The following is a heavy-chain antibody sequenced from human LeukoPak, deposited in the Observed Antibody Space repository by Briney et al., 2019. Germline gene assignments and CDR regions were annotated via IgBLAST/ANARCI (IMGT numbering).Heavy chain of an antibody. CDR1: GYTFTHYG. D-gene: IGHD3-16*01. CDR2: INTYNGDT. Sequence: ASVKVSCKASGYTFTHYGITWVRQAPGQGLAWKGWINTYNGDTKCAQKLQGRVTMTTDTSTSTAFMEPRSLRSDDSAVYYCARGIRSPLFDYWGLGTLVTVSP. V-gene: IGHV1-18*01. CDR3: ARGIRSPLFDY. J-gene: IGHJ4*02.